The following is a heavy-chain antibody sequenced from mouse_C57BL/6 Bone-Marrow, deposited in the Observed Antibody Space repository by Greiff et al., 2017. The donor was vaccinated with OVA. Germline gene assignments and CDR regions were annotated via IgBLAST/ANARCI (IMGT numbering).Heavy chain of an antibody. Sequence: QVQLKQPGAELVKPGASVKLSCKASGYTFTSYWMHWVKQRPGQGLEWIGMIHPNSGSTNYNEKFKSKATLTVDKSSSTAYMQLSSLTSEDSAVYYCARPSDGYYKGYYFDYWGQGTTLTVSS. D-gene: IGHD2-3*01. CDR1: GYTFTSYW. CDR2: IHPNSGST. V-gene: IGHV1-64*01. J-gene: IGHJ2*01. CDR3: ARPSDGYYKGYYFDY.